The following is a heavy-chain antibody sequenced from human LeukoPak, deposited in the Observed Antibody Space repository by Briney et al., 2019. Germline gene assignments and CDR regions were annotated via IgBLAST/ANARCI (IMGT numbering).Heavy chain of an antibody. CDR3: ARPLRDY. Sequence: PSETLSLTCTVSGYSISSGYYWGWIRQPPGKGLEWIGEINHSGSTNYNPSLKSRVTISVDTSKNQFSLKLSSVTAADTAVYYCARPLRDYWGQGTLVTVSS. V-gene: IGHV4-38-2*02. J-gene: IGHJ4*02. CDR2: INHSGST. CDR1: GYSISSGYY.